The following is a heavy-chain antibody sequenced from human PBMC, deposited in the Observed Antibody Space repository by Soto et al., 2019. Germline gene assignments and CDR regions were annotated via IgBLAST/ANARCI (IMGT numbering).Heavy chain of an antibody. J-gene: IGHJ4*02. CDR2: ISAYNGDT. CDR3: ARYRGSPLWY. CDR1: GYTFTGYG. Sequence: QVQLVQSGAEVKKPGASVKVSCKASGYTFTGYGISWVRQAPGQGLEWMGWISAYNGDTNYAQKFQGRVTMTTDTSKNTAYMELRRLRFDDTAVYYCARYRGSPLWYCGQGTLVTVSS. D-gene: IGHD1-26*01. V-gene: IGHV1-18*04.